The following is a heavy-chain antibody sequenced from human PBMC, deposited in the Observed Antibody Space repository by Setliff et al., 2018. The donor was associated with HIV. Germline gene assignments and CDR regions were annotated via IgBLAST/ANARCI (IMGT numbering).Heavy chain of an antibody. V-gene: IGHV4-30-4*08. Sequence: NPSETLSLTCNVSSGSVNNYWNWIRQPPGKGLEWIGYITYSGSAYYNPSLKSRVTISIDTSNNQISLRLSSVTAADTAMYYCVRDDYGYNGKGFDYWGPGTLVTVSS. CDR3: VRDDYGYNGKGFDY. CDR1: SGSVNNY. CDR2: ITYSGSA. D-gene: IGHD4-17*01. J-gene: IGHJ4*02.